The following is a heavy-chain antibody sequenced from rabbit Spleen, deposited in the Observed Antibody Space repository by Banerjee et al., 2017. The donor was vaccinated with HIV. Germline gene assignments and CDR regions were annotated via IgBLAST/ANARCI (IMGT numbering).Heavy chain of an antibody. CDR3: ARDLLGVIGWNFYL. D-gene: IGHD1-1*01. CDR1: GFSFNDDYV. CDR2: INAATAKP. V-gene: IGHV1S40*01. J-gene: IGHJ4*01. Sequence: QSLEESGGGLVKPGASLTLTCKASGFSFNDDYVMCWVRQSPGKGLKWIACINAATAKPVYATWAKGRFTISRTSSTTVTLRMTSLTAADRATYFCARDLLGVIGWNFYLWGPGTLVTVS.